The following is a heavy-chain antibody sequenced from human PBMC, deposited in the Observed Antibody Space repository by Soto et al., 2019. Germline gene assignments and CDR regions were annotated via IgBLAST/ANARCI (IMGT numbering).Heavy chain of an antibody. CDR1: GFTFSDYY. Sequence: QVQLVESGGGLVKPGGSLRLSCAASGFTFSDYYMSWIRQAPGKGLEWVSYISGSGSTIYYADSVKGRFTISRDNARNTRRLQMNSLRAEDTAVDYCASEVTATHFSSYYVDVWCKANTVTVSS. CDR2: ISGSGSTI. CDR3: ASEVTATHFSSYYVDV. D-gene: IGHD2-21*02. J-gene: IGHJ6*03. V-gene: IGHV3-11*01.